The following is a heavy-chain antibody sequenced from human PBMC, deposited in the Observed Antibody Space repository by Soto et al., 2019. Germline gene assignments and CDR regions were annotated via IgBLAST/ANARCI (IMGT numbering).Heavy chain of an antibody. D-gene: IGHD1-26*01. V-gene: IGHV4-39*01. Sequence: SETLSLTCTVSGGSISSSSYYWGWIRQPPGKGLEWIGSIYYSGSTYYNPSLKSRVTISVDTSKNQFSLKLSSVTAADTAVYYCASPYSGSYVDYWGQGTLVTVSS. CDR3: ASPYSGSYVDY. J-gene: IGHJ4*02. CDR2: IYYSGST. CDR1: GGSISSSSYY.